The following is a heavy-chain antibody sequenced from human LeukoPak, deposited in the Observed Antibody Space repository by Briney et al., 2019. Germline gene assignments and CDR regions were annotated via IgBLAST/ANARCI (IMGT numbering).Heavy chain of an antibody. Sequence: GGSLRLSCAASGFTFDDYAMHWVRQAPGKGLEWVSLISWDGGSTYYADSVKGRFTISRDNSKNSLYLQMNSLRAEDTALYYCAKTTGWSPYDSSGYLDYWGQGTLVTVSS. CDR3: AKTTGWSPYDSSGYLDY. J-gene: IGHJ4*02. CDR1: GFTFDDYA. V-gene: IGHV3-43D*03. D-gene: IGHD3-22*01. CDR2: ISWDGGST.